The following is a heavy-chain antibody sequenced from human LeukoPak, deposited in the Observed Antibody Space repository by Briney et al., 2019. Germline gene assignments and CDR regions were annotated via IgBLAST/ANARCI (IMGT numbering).Heavy chain of an antibody. CDR2: IYPDDSDT. V-gene: IGHV5-51*01. CDR1: GYTFTSSW. CDR3: AIPKRYCTDGTCYSQLDS. J-gene: IGHJ4*02. Sequence: GESLKISCKGSGYTFTSSWIGWVRQMPGKGLEWMGIIYPDDSDTRYSPSFQGQVTISADKSISTAYLQWRSLKASDTAMYYCAIPKRYCTDGTCYSQLDSWGQGTLVTVSS. D-gene: IGHD2-15*01.